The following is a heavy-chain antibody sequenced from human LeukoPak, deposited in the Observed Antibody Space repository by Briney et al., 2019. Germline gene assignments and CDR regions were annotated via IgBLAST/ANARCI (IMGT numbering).Heavy chain of an antibody. V-gene: IGHV4-34*01. CDR2: INHSGST. D-gene: IGHD1-26*01. CDR3: ATPNSGRFYYLDY. J-gene: IGHJ4*02. Sequence: SETLSLTCAVYGGSFSGYYWSWIRQPPGKGLEWIGEINHSGSTNYNPSLKSRVTISVDTSKNQFSLKLSSVTAADTADYYCATPNSGRFYYLDYWGQGILVTVSS. CDR1: GGSFSGYY.